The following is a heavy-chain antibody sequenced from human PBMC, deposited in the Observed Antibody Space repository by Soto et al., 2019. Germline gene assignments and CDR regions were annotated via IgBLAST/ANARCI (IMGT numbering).Heavy chain of an antibody. V-gene: IGHV3-23*01. CDR2: ISGSGGST. J-gene: IGHJ4*02. CDR3: AKDHSGYSSSWSLGY. D-gene: IGHD6-13*01. Sequence: GSLRLSCAASGFTFSSYAMSWVRQAPGKGLEWVSAISGSGGSTYYADSVKGRFTISRDNSKNTLYLQMKSLRAEDTAVYYCAKDHSGYSSSWSLGYWGQGTLVTVSS. CDR1: GFTFSSYA.